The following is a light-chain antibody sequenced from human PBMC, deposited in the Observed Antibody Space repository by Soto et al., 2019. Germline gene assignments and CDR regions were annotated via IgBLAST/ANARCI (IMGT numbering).Light chain of an antibody. CDR3: QQYYNNPRT. J-gene: IGKJ2*01. V-gene: IGKV4-1*01. CDR1: QTVIHSSNNRSH. CDR2: WAS. Sequence: DIGMTQSPDPLAVSXGXSPAINCKSSQTVIHSSNNRSHLAWYQQKPRQPPELLLYWASARESGVPDRFSGSGSGTDFTLTINSLQAEDVAVYFCQQYYNNPRTFGQGTKVDI.